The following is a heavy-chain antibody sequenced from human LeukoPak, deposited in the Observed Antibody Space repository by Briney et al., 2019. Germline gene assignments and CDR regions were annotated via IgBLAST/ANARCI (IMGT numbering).Heavy chain of an antibody. CDR1: GFTFINYS. V-gene: IGHV3-48*04. CDR3: ARRPSSSSWPG. Sequence: GGSLRLSCTASGFTFINYSMNWVRQAPGKGLEWVSYISSSGSTIYYADSVKGRFTISRDNAKNSLYLQMNSLRVEDTAVYYCARRPSSSSWPGWGQGTLVTVSS. J-gene: IGHJ4*02. CDR2: ISSSGSTI. D-gene: IGHD6-13*01.